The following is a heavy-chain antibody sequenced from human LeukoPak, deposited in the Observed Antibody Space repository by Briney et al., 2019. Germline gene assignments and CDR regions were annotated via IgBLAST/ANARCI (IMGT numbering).Heavy chain of an antibody. J-gene: IGHJ3*02. D-gene: IGHD3-10*01. Sequence: PGGSLRLSCAASGFTFSSYSMNWVRQAPGKGLEWVSSISSSSSYIYYADSVKGRFTISRDNAKNSLYLQMNSLRAEDTAVYYCARERGSYGSGSYADAFDIWGQGTMVTVSS. V-gene: IGHV3-21*01. CDR3: ARERGSYGSGSYADAFDI. CDR1: GFTFSSYS. CDR2: ISSSSSYI.